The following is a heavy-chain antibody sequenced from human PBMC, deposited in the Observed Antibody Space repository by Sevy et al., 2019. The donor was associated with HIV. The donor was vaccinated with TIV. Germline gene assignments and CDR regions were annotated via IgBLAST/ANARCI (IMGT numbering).Heavy chain of an antibody. CDR2: INHSGST. Sequence: SENLSLTCAVYGGSFSGYYWSWIRQPPGKGLEWIGEINHSGSTNYNPSLKSRVTISVDTSKNQFSLKLSSVTAADTAVYYCARGVRPYCGGDCYFYFQHWGQGTLVTVSS. CDR1: GGSFSGYY. D-gene: IGHD2-21*02. CDR3: ARGVRPYCGGDCYFYFQH. J-gene: IGHJ1*01. V-gene: IGHV4-34*01.